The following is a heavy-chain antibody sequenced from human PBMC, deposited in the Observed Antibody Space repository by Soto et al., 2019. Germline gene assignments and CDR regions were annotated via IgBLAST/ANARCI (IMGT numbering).Heavy chain of an antibody. CDR3: ATTRVPYVSAVE. V-gene: IGHV4-4*02. CDR2: MHHSGRT. CDR1: GGSIDSSDW. D-gene: IGHD2-2*01. J-gene: IGHJ4*02. Sequence: QVQLQESGPGLVKPSGTLSLTCDVSGGSIDSSDWLTWVRQPPGKGLQWIGEMHHSGRTNYSPSLKSRVTISAAKSKRHFSLNLTSVTAADAAVYYCATTRVPYVSAVEWGQGTLVTVSS.